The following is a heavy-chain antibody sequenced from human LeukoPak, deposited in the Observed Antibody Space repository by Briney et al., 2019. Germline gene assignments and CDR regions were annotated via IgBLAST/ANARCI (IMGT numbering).Heavy chain of an antibody. CDR1: GDSISSYY. Sequence: PSETLSLTCTVSGDSISSYYWSWVRQCPGKGLEWIGCLYHSGSTKYNPSFESRVAISVDTSKNQLFLNLRSLTPADTAVYYCARGPHNDAHFDLDVWGKGTTVTVSS. J-gene: IGHJ6*04. D-gene: IGHD3-9*01. CDR2: LYHSGST. V-gene: IGHV4-59*01. CDR3: ARGPHNDAHFDLDV.